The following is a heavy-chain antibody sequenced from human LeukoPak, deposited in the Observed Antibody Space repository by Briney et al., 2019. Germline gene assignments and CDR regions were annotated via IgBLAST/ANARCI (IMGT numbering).Heavy chain of an antibody. CDR3: ARSYCGITSSQFDS. Sequence: GGSLRLSCAASGFTFSSYSMNWVRQAPGKGREWVSYISSSSSTIYYADSVKGRFTISRDNAKNSLYLQMNSLRAEDTALYYCARSYCGITSSQFDSWGQGTLVTVSS. CDR2: ISSSSSTI. J-gene: IGHJ5*01. V-gene: IGHV3-48*01. CDR1: GFTFSSYS. D-gene: IGHD2-2*01.